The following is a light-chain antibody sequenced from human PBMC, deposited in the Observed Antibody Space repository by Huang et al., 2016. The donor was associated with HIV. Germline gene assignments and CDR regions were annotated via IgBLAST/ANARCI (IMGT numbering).Light chain of an antibody. CDR3: QQRSNRPPLT. Sequence: EIILTQSPATLSLSPGERATLSCRASQSVSSYLAWYQQKPGQAPRLLIYDASNRATGIPARFSGSVSGTDFTLTISSLEPEDFAVYYCQQRSNRPPLTFGGGTKVEIK. J-gene: IGKJ4*01. CDR1: QSVSSY. V-gene: IGKV3-11*01. CDR2: DAS.